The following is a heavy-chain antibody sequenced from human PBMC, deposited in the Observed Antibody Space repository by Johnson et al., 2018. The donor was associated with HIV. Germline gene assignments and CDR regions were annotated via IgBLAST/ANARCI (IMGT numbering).Heavy chain of an antibody. CDR1: GFTFSDYY. J-gene: IGHJ3*02. V-gene: IGHV3-11*04. D-gene: IGHD6-6*01. Sequence: QVQLVESGGGLVKPGGSLRLSCATSGFTFSDYYMSWIRQAPGKGLEWVSYISSSGSTIYYADSVKGRFTISRDNSKNTLYLQMNSLRAEDTAVYYCAKGPNGQLDDAFNIWGQGTMVTVSS. CDR3: AKGPNGQLDDAFNI. CDR2: ISSSGSTI.